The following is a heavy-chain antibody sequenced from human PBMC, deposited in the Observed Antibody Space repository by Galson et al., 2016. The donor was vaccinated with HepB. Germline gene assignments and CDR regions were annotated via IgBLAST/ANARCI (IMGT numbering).Heavy chain of an antibody. V-gene: IGHV3-64D*06. D-gene: IGHD6-13*01. CDR1: GFTLSRHS. J-gene: IGHJ6*02. Sequence: SLRLSCAGSGFTLSRHSMNWVRQAPGKGLEYVPGITTNGDDTKYADSVKGRFTIFRDNSKNTLYLQMRSLRAEDTAVYYCVKSNLAAPGGFYGMDVWGQGTTVTVSS. CDR3: VKSNLAAPGGFYGMDV. CDR2: ITTNGDDT.